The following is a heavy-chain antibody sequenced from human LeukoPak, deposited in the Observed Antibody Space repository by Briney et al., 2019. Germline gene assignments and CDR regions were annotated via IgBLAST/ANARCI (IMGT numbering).Heavy chain of an antibody. Sequence: SVKVSCKASGGTFSSYAISWVRQAPGQGLEWMGGIIPIFGTANYAQKFQGRVTIAADESTSTAYMELSSLRSEDTAVYYCARDRLDYYGMDVWGQGTTVTVSS. CDR3: ARDRLDYYGMDV. V-gene: IGHV1-69*13. CDR1: GGTFSSYA. CDR2: IIPIFGTA. J-gene: IGHJ6*02.